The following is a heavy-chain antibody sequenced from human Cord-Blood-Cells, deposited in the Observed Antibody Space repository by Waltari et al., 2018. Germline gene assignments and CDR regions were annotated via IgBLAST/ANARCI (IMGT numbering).Heavy chain of an antibody. CDR1: GGSISSSSYY. D-gene: IGHD6-19*01. J-gene: IGHJ4*02. Sequence: QLQLQESGPGLVKPSETLSLTCTVSGGSISSSSYYWGWIRQPPGKGLEWIGSIYYSGGTYYNPSLKSRVTISVDTSKNQFSLKLSSVTAADTAVYYCASIAVAGLLFDYWGQGTLVTVSS. CDR2: IYYSGGT. V-gene: IGHV4-39*01. CDR3: ASIAVAGLLFDY.